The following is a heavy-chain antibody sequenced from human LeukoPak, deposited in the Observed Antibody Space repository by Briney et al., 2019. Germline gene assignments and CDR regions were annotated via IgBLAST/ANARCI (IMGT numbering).Heavy chain of an antibody. D-gene: IGHD6-13*01. Sequence: KPSETLSLTCTVSGGSMSTYYWSWIRQPPGKGLEWIGYIYYSGSTNYNPSLKSRVIISVETSKNEFSLKLRSVTAADTAVYYCARVTGYRIEDYFDYWGQGTLVTVSS. CDR1: GGSMSTYY. V-gene: IGHV4-59*01. J-gene: IGHJ4*02. CDR3: ARVTGYRIEDYFDY. CDR2: IYYSGST.